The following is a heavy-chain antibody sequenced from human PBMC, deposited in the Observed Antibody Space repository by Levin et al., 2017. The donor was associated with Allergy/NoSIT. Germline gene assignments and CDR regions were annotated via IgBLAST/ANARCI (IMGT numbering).Heavy chain of an antibody. CDR1: GGSISNYY. J-gene: IGHJ2*01. Sequence: SQTLSLPCTVSGGSISNYYWSWIRQPPGKGLEWIGYIYYRGTTNYNPSLKSRFTLSVDASKNQFSLRLSSVTTADTAVYYCARTFGSGSYNHYYFNLWGRGTLLTVSS. D-gene: IGHD3-10*01. CDR3: ARTFGSGSYNHYYFNL. V-gene: IGHV4-59*01. CDR2: IYYRGTT.